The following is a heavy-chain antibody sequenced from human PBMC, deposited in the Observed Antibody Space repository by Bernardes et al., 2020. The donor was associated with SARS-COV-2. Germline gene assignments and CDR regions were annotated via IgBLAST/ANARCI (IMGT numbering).Heavy chain of an antibody. D-gene: IGHD6-13*01. CDR2: ISAYNGNT. J-gene: IGHJ5*02. CDR3: ARMIAAAATKYNWFDP. Sequence: ASVKVSCKASGYTFTSYGISWVRQAPGQGLEWMGWISAYNGNTNYAQKLQGRVTMTTDTSTSTAYMELRSLRSDDTAVYYCARMIAAAATKYNWFDPWGQGTLVTVSS. CDR1: GYTFTSYG. V-gene: IGHV1-18*01.